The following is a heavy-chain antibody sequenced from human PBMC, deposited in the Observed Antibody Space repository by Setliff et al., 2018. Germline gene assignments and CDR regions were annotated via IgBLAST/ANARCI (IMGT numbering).Heavy chain of an antibody. CDR2: IYPGDSHT. CDR3: ARSLVGATSSVYFDY. J-gene: IGHJ4*02. D-gene: IGHD1-26*01. CDR1: GYSFTSYW. Sequence: GESLKISCKGSGYSFTSYWIGWVRQMPGKGLEWMGIIYPGDSHTRYSPSFQGQVTMSADKSINTAYLQWSNLKASDTAIYYCARSLVGATSSVYFDYWGQGALVTVSS. V-gene: IGHV5-51*01.